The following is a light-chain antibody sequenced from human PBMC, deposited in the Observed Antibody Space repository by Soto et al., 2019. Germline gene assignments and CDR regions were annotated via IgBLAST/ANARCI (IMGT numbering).Light chain of an antibody. CDR3: QHYNNWPPTWT. J-gene: IGKJ1*01. CDR1: QSVGSN. V-gene: IGKV3-15*01. Sequence: EIVMTQSPATLSVSPGERDTISCWASQSVGSNLAWYQQNPGQATRFLIFGASTRATGIPARFSGSGSGTEFTLTISSLQSEDFAVYYCQHYNNWPPTWTFGQGTKVVIK. CDR2: GAS.